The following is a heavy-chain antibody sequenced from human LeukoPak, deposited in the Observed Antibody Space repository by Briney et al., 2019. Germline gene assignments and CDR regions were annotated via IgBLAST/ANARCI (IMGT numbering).Heavy chain of an antibody. CDR1: AFTFRVYA. CDR3: ARLVSSGWTYFDY. J-gene: IGHJ4*02. V-gene: IGHV3-48*03. D-gene: IGHD6-19*01. CDR2: ISSSGSTI. Sequence: GGSLRLSCAASAFTFRVYAFSWVRQAPGKGLEWVSYISSSGSTIYYADSVKGRFTISRDNAKNSLYLQMNSLRAEDTAVYYCARLVSSGWTYFDYWGQGTLVTVSS.